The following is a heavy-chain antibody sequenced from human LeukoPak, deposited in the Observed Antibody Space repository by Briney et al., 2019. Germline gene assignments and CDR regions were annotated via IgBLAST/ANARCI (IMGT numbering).Heavy chain of an antibody. V-gene: IGHV3-30*04. Sequence: GTSLRLSCAASGFTFSFSALHSVRQAPGKELKWVEVISTDEDIRLFAESVKGRFSICKDNSKDMLFLEMNRRRPEDTGIYFWAVFEVEVWGKGTTVIVSS. CDR3: AVFEVEV. CDR1: GFTFSFSA. D-gene: IGHD3-9*01. CDR2: ISTDEDIR. J-gene: IGHJ6*04.